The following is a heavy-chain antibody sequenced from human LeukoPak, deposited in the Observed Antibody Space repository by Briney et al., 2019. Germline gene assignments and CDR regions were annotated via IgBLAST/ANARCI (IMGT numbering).Heavy chain of an antibody. CDR3: ARGLGSHYGGPVDY. CDR1: GGSFSGYY. CDR2: INHSGST. V-gene: IGHV4-34*01. D-gene: IGHD1-26*01. J-gene: IGHJ4*02. Sequence: PSETLSLTCAVYGGSFSGYYWSWIRQPPGKGLEWIGEINHSGSTNYNPSLKSRVNISVDTSKNQFSLKLSSVTAADTAVYYCARGLGSHYGGPVDYWGQGTLVTVSS.